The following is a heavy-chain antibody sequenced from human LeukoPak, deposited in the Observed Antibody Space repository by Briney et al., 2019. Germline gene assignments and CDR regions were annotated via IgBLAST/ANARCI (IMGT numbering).Heavy chain of an antibody. CDR3: ARSDIWGSYRFLDY. J-gene: IGHJ4*02. CDR2: VHYTGIT. CDR1: SGSISSYY. Sequence: SETLSLTCTVSSGSISSYYWSWIRQPPGKGLEWIGYVHYTGITNYSPSLKSRVTISLDTSKKQSSLKLSSVTAADTAVYYCARSDIWGSYRFLDYWGQGALVTVSS. D-gene: IGHD3-16*02. V-gene: IGHV4-59*08.